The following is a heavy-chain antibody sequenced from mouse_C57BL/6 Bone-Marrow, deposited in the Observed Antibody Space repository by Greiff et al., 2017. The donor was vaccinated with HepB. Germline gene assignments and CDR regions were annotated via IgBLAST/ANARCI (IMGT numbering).Heavy chain of an antibody. Sequence: EVQLVESGGGLVQPKGSLKLSCAASGFSFNTYAMNWVRQAPGKGLEWVARIRSKSNNYATYYADSVKDRFTISRDDSESMLYLQMNNLKTEDTAMYYCVRPHYYGSSYDAMDYWGQGTSVTVSS. CDR3: VRPHYYGSSYDAMDY. D-gene: IGHD1-1*01. J-gene: IGHJ4*01. V-gene: IGHV10-1*01. CDR1: GFSFNTYA. CDR2: IRSKSNNYAT.